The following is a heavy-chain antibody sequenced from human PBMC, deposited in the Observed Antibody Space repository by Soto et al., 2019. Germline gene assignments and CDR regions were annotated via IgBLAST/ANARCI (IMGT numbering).Heavy chain of an antibody. V-gene: IGHV3-30*18. CDR2: ISYDGSNK. CDR1: GFTFSSYG. D-gene: IGHD6-19*01. J-gene: IGHJ5*02. Sequence: GGSLRLSCAASGFTFSSYGMHWVRQAPGKGLEWVVVISYDGSNKYYADSVKGRFTISRDNSKNTLYLQMNSLRAEDTAVYYCAKGRSSGGNNWFDPWGQGTLVTVSS. CDR3: AKGRSSGGNNWFDP.